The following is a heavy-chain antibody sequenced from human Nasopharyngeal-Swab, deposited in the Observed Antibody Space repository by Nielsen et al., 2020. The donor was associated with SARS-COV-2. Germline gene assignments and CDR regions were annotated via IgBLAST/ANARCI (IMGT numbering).Heavy chain of an antibody. CDR1: GGSISSYY. D-gene: IGHD1-20*01. J-gene: IGHJ6*03. CDR2: IYYRGST. V-gene: IGHV4-59*08. Sequence: SETLSGTCTVSGGSISSYYGSWIRQPPGKGLEWIGYIYYRGSTNYNPSLKSRVTISVDTSKNQFSLKLSSVTAADTAVYYCARRGFITGRAGYYYYMDVWGKGTTVTVSS. CDR3: ARRGFITGRAGYYYYMDV.